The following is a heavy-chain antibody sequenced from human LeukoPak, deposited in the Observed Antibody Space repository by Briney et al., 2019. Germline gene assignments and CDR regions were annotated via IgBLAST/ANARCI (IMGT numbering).Heavy chain of an antibody. D-gene: IGHD6-19*01. CDR2: IYYSGST. Sequence: SETLSLTCTVSGGSISSSSYYWGWIRQPPGKGLEWIGSIYYSGSTYYNPSLKSRVSISVDTSKNQFSLKLSSVTAADTAVYYCASAFYSSGYFDYWGQGTLVTVSS. CDR3: ASAFYSSGYFDY. CDR1: GGSISSSSYY. J-gene: IGHJ4*02. V-gene: IGHV4-39*01.